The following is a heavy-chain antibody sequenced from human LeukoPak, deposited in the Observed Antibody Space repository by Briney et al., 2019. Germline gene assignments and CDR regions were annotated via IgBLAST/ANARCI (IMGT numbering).Heavy chain of an antibody. J-gene: IGHJ4*02. CDR1: GGSISSSSYY. V-gene: IGHV4-39*07. Sequence: SETLSLTCTVSGGSISSSSYYWGWIRQPPGKGLEWIGSIYYSGSTYYNPSLKSRVTISVDTSKNQFSLKLSSVTAADTAVYYCASYNWNVANRPDYWGQGTLVTVSS. CDR3: ASYNWNVANRPDY. D-gene: IGHD1-20*01. CDR2: IYYSGST.